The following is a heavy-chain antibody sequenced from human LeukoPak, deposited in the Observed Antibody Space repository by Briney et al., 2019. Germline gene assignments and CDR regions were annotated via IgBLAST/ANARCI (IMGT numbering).Heavy chain of an antibody. Sequence: SETLSLTCTVSGGSINSYYWSWIRQPPGKGLEGIGYTHDSGSTNYNPSLKSRVTISVDTSKNQFSLKLSSVTAADTAVYYCACLTTADAFDIWGQGTMVTVSS. CDR1: GGSINSYY. D-gene: IGHD3-22*01. V-gene: IGHV4-59*01. CDR3: ACLTTADAFDI. CDR2: THDSGST. J-gene: IGHJ3*02.